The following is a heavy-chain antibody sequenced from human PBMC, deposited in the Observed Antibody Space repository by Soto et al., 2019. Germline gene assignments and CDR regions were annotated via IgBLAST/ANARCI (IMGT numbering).Heavy chain of an antibody. CDR2: INHSGNT. Sequence: SETLSLTCAVSGGSIVTSAYYWGWIRQAPGKGLEWIGSINHSGNTYLSPSLKDRVTMSVDTSKNSFSLKLRSATAADTGLYYCSRRAPEGFDPWGQGTLVTV. V-gene: IGHV4-39*01. CDR3: SRRAPEGFDP. CDR1: GGSIVTSAYY. J-gene: IGHJ5*02.